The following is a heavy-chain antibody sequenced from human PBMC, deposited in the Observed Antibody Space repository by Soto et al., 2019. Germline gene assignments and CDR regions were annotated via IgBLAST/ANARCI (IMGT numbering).Heavy chain of an antibody. CDR2: IYYSGST. CDR3: GGTANGGIVWGSYRGGAFDI. Sequence: SETLSLTCTVSGGSVSSGSYYWSWIRQPPGKGLEWIGYIYYSGSTNYNPSLKSRVTISVDTSKNQFSLKLSSVTAADTAVYYCGGTANGGIVWGSYRGGAFDIWGQGTMVTVSS. V-gene: IGHV4-61*01. CDR1: GGSVSSGSYY. D-gene: IGHD3-16*02. J-gene: IGHJ3*02.